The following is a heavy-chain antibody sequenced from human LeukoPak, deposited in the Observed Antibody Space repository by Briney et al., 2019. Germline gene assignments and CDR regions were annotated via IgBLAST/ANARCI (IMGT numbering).Heavy chain of an antibody. V-gene: IGHV3-23*01. CDR3: AKDGGLWVSAHWGDS. CDR1: GFTFSSYT. Sequence: GGSLRLSCAASGFTFSSYTMSWVRQAPGKGLEWVSTITTSDGNTYYADSVKGRFTISRDNSKNTLFLQMNSLKAEDTAVYYCAKDGGLWVSAHWGDSWGRGTLVTVSS. J-gene: IGHJ4*02. D-gene: IGHD7-27*01. CDR2: ITTSDGNT.